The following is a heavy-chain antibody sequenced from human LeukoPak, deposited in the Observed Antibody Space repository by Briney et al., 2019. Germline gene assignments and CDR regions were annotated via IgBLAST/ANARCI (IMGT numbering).Heavy chain of an antibody. V-gene: IGHV1-2*02. Sequence: GASVKVSCKASGYTFTGYYMHWVRQAPGQGLEWMGWINPNSGGTNYAQKFQGRVTMTRDTSISTAYMELSRLRSDDTAVYYCARAGDSSSWYYFDYWGQGTLVTVSS. J-gene: IGHJ4*02. CDR1: GYTFTGYY. CDR2: INPNSGGT. D-gene: IGHD6-13*01. CDR3: ARAGDSSSWYYFDY.